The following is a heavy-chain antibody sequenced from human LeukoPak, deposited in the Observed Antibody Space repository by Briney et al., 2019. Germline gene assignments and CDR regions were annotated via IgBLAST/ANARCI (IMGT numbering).Heavy chain of an antibody. CDR1: GLTFSISG. CDR2: IRDDGTGE. CDR3: AKDTSSIAARYFDY. V-gene: IGHV3-30*02. J-gene: IGHJ4*02. Sequence: PGGSLRLSCAVSGLTFSISGMHWVRQAPGKGLEWVTFIRDDGTGEHYADSVKGRFTISRDNSKNTLYLQMNSLRAEDTAVYYCAKDTSSIAARYFDYWGQGTLVTVSS. D-gene: IGHD6-6*01.